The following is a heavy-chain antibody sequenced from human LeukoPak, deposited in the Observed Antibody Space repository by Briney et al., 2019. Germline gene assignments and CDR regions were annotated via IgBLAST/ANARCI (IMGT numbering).Heavy chain of an antibody. Sequence: ASVKVSCKASGGTFSSYAISWVRQAPGQGLEWMGWISAYNGNTNYAQKLQGRVTMTTDTSTSTAYMELRSLRSDDTAVYYCARDLTVDYYGSGNRPWYPDYWGQGTLVTVSS. CDR2: ISAYNGNT. V-gene: IGHV1-18*01. J-gene: IGHJ4*02. CDR1: GGTFSSYA. D-gene: IGHD3-10*01. CDR3: ARDLTVDYYGSGNRPWYPDY.